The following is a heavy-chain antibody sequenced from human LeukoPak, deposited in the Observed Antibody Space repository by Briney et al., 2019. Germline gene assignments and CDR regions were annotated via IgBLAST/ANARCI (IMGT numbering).Heavy chain of an antibody. V-gene: IGHV4-59*01. CDR1: GGSISTYY. CDR3: AREGSMVRGAYDY. Sequence: PSETLSLTCTVSGGSISTYYWSWIRQPPGKGLEWIGYIHYSGTTNYNPSLKHRVTISVDTSKNQFSLKLSSVIAADTAVYYCAREGSMVRGAYDYWGQGTLVTVPS. J-gene: IGHJ4*02. D-gene: IGHD3-10*01. CDR2: IHYSGTT.